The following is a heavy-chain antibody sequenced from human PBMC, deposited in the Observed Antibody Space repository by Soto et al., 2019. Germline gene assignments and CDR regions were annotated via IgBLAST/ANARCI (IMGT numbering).Heavy chain of an antibody. J-gene: IGHJ4*02. Sequence: PGWSLRLFCAASGFTFSSYGMHWVRQAPGKGLEWVAVIWYDGSNKYYADSVKGRFTISRDNSKNTLYLQMNSLRAEDTAVYYCARTETYDSSGPINYWGQGTLVTVSS. D-gene: IGHD3-22*01. CDR1: GFTFSSYG. CDR2: IWYDGSNK. CDR3: ARTETYDSSGPINY. V-gene: IGHV3-33*01.